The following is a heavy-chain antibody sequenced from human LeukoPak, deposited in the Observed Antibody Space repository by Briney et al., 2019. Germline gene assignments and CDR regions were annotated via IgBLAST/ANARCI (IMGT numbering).Heavy chain of an antibody. CDR1: GGSISSSSYY. J-gene: IGHJ4*02. CDR3: ARGTYDYSNYFDY. D-gene: IGHD4-11*01. Sequence: SETLSLTCTVSGGSISSSSYYWGWIRQPPGKGLEWIGSIYYSGSTYYNPSLKSRVTISVDTSKIQFSLKLSSVTAADTAVYYCARGTYDYSNYFDYWGQGTLVTVSS. V-gene: IGHV4-39*01. CDR2: IYYSGST.